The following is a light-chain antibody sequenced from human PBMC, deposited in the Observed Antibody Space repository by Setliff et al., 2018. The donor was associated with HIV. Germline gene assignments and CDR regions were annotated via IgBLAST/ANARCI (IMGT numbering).Light chain of an antibody. V-gene: IGLV2-14*01. CDR1: SSDVGGYKY. CDR3: SSYTSSSTDV. J-gene: IGLJ1*01. Sequence: QSVLTQPASVSGSPGQSITISCTGTSSDVGGYKYVYWYQQHPGKAPKLMIYEVSNRPSGISNRFSGSKSGNTASLTISGLQTADEADYYCSSYTSSSTDVFGTGTKVTVL. CDR2: EVS.